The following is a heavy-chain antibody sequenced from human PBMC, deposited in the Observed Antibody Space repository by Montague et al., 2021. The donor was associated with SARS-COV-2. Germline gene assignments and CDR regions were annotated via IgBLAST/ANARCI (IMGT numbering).Heavy chain of an antibody. Sequence: SDTLSLTCSVSSGSIISSGYYWGWIRQPPGKELEWIGNIYYSGTTYYNPSLQSRGTISVDTSKNHLSLRLSSVTAADTAVYYCTRHVHMTWPEPSPGIDYWGQGTLVTVSS. CDR3: TRHVHMTWPEPSPGIDY. CDR2: IYYSGTT. CDR1: SGSIISSGYY. D-gene: IGHD1-1*01. V-gene: IGHV4-39*01. J-gene: IGHJ4*02.